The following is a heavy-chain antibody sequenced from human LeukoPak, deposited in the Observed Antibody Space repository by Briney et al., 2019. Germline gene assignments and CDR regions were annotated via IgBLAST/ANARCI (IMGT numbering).Heavy chain of an antibody. Sequence: SETLSLTCAVYGGSFSGYYWSWIRQPPGKGLEWIGEINHSGSTNYNPSLKSRVTTSVDTSKNQFSLKLSSVTAADTAVYYRARVPRAVAGTRYRNYFDYWGQGTLVTVSS. CDR3: ARVPRAVAGTRYRNYFDY. V-gene: IGHV4-34*01. CDR2: INHSGST. D-gene: IGHD6-19*01. J-gene: IGHJ4*02. CDR1: GGSFSGYY.